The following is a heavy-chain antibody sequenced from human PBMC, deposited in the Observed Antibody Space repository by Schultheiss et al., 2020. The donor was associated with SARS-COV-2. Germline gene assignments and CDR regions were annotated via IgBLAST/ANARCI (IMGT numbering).Heavy chain of an antibody. CDR2: ITSSGTYT. CDR1: GFTFTDYY. CDR3: VRWGYDS. V-gene: IGHV3-11*06. D-gene: IGHD1-26*01. Sequence: GGSLRLSCAASGFTFTDYYMSWIRQTPGKRLEWISYITSSGTYTNYADSVNGRFTISRDNAKKLVYLEMNNLRAEDTAVYYCVRWGYDSWGQGTLVTVSS. J-gene: IGHJ4*02.